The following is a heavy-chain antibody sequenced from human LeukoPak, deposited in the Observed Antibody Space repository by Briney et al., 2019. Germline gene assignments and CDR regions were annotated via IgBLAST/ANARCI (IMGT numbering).Heavy chain of an antibody. J-gene: IGHJ3*02. D-gene: IGHD3-10*01. CDR3: AGFSGSYSRDAFDI. V-gene: IGHV1-8*01. CDR2: MNPNSGNT. CDR1: GYTFTSYD. Sequence: ASVKVSCKASGYTFTSYDINWVRQATGQGLEWMGWMNPNSGNTGYAQKFQGRVTMTRNTSISTAYMELGSLRSEDTAVYYCAGFSGSYSRDAFDIWGQGTMVTVSS.